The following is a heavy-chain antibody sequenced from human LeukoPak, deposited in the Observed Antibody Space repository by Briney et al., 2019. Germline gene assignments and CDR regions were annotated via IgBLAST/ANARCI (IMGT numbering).Heavy chain of an antibody. CDR1: GFTFSSSA. CDR2: ISNNGGYT. CDR3: ARVRHSSGWSYFDY. V-gene: IGHV3-23*01. D-gene: IGHD6-19*01. J-gene: IGHJ4*02. Sequence: GGSLRLSCAASGFTFSSSAMSWVRQAPGKGLEWVPAISNNGGYTYYADSVQGRFTIFRDNSKNTLYLQMNSLRAEDTAVYYCARVRHSSGWSYFDYWGQGTLVTVSS.